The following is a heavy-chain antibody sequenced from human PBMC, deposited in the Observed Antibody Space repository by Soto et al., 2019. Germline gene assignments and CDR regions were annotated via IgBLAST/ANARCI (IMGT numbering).Heavy chain of an antibody. V-gene: IGHV3-15*01. J-gene: IGHJ3*02. CDR1: GFTFSNAW. Sequence: EVQLVESGGGLVKPGGSLRLSCAASGFTFSNAWMSWVRQAPGKGLEWVGRIKSKTDGGTTDYAAPVNGRFTISRDDSKNTLYLQMNSLKTEDTVVYYCTVVPVIKGDHAFDIWGQGTMVTVSS. CDR2: IKSKTDGGTT. D-gene: IGHD2-2*01. CDR3: TVVPVIKGDHAFDI.